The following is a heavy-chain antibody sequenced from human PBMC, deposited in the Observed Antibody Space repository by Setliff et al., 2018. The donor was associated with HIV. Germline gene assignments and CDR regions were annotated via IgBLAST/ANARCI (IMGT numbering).Heavy chain of an antibody. J-gene: IGHJ5*02. CDR2: MYYGGAT. CDR3: VRALPKPRGLTWFDP. Sequence: SETLSLTCTVSGVSISNYYWSWIRQTPEMGLEWIGYMYYGGATNYNPSLKSRVTISQDTSHNQFSLKLTSVTVTDTAVYYCVRALPKPRGLTWFDPWGLGTLVTVSS. CDR1: GVSISNYY. D-gene: IGHD3-10*01. V-gene: IGHV4-59*01.